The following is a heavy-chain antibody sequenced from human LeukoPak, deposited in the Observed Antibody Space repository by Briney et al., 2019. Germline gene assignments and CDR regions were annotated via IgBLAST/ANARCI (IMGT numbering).Heavy chain of an antibody. CDR1: GGSFSGYY. CDR2: INHSGST. Sequence: SETLSLTCAVYGGSFSGYYWSWIRQPPGKGLEWIGEINHSGSTNYNPSLKSRVTISVDTSKNQFSLKLSSVTAADTAVYYCARHGSTTVVIPLFDYWGREALVTVSS. CDR3: ARHGSTTVVIPLFDY. V-gene: IGHV4-34*01. J-gene: IGHJ4*02. D-gene: IGHD4-23*01.